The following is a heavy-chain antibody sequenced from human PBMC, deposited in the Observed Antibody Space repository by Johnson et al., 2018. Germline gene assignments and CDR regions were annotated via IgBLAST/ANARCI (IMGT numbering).Heavy chain of an antibody. CDR3: TRDDYGGKDDAFDI. CDR1: GFTFSDYA. J-gene: IGHJ3*02. D-gene: IGHD4-23*01. V-gene: IGHV3-49*03. CDR2: IRPKVYGGTT. Sequence: EVQLVESGGGVVQPGRSLRLSCTASGFTFSDYALSWYRQAPGKGLEWVGFIRPKVYGGTTEYAASVEARFNISRDDSKNIAYLQMNSLKTEDTALYYCTRDDYGGKDDAFDIWGQGTMVTVSS.